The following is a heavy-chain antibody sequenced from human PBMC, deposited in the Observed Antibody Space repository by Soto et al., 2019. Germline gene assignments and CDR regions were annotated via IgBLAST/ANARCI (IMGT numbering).Heavy chain of an antibody. CDR3: VRGTNGWRGMDY. D-gene: IGHD2-8*01. V-gene: IGHV3-74*01. Sequence: LRLSCATSGFTFSSYPIHWVRQAPGKGPVWVSRITEDGSGTTYADSVKGRFTVTRDNAKNTMYLQMSGLGAEDTAVYHCVRGTNGWRGMDYWGQGTLVTVSS. J-gene: IGHJ4*02. CDR1: GFTFSSYP. CDR2: ITEDGSGT.